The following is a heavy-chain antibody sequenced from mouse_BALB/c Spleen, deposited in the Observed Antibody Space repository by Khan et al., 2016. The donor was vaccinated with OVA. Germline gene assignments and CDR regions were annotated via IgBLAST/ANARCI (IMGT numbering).Heavy chain of an antibody. V-gene: IGHV9-3-1*01. CDR3: ARPPYFAYVLDN. Sequence: LVESGPEVKKPGATVKISCKASGHTFTKFGMNWVKQAPGKGLKWMGWINTYTGEPTYADDFNGRFAFSLETSASTAYLQINNLKNEDTATYCCARPPYFAYVLDNWGQGTAVTVSS. J-gene: IGHJ4*01. CDR2: INTYTGEP. D-gene: IGHD2-10*01. CDR1: GHTFTKFG.